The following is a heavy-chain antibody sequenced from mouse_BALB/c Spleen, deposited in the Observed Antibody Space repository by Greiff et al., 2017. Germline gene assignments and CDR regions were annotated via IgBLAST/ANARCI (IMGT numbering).Heavy chain of an antibody. Sequence: EVQGVESGGGLVKPGGSLKLSCAASGFTFSSYAMSWVRQTPEKRLEWVATISSGGSYTYYPDSVKGRFTISRDNAKNTLYLQMSSLRSEDTAMYYCARQGGITTAHLYFDVGGAGTTVTGSS. CDR2: ISSGGSYT. D-gene: IGHD1-2*01. V-gene: IGHV5-9-3*01. CDR1: GFTFSSYA. J-gene: IGHJ1*01. CDR3: ARQGGITTAHLYFDV.